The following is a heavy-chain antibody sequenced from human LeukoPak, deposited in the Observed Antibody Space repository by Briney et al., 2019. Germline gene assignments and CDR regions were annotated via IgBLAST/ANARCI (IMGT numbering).Heavy chain of an antibody. CDR3: ARGGYYYDSSGPPPEDY. D-gene: IGHD3-22*01. V-gene: IGHV3-11*04. Sequence: LSLTCAVSGYSISSGYYWGWIRQPPGKGLEWVSYISSSGSTIYYADSVKGRFTISRDNAKNSLYLQMNSLRAEDTAVYYCARGGYYYDSSGPPPEDYWGQGTLVTVSS. J-gene: IGHJ4*02. CDR1: GYSISSGYY. CDR2: ISSSGSTI.